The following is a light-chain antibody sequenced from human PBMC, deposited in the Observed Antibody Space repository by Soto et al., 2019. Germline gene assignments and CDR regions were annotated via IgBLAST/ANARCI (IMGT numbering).Light chain of an antibody. J-gene: IGKJ4*01. CDR2: DAS. V-gene: IGKV1-5*01. CDR1: QSVRSW. Sequence: DIPMTQSPSTLSASVGDRVTITCRASQSVRSWLAWYQQKPGRAPKFLIYDASSLESGVPSRFSGSGSGTEFTLTISILQPDDFATYYCQQYDNYPLTFGGGTKVEI. CDR3: QQYDNYPLT.